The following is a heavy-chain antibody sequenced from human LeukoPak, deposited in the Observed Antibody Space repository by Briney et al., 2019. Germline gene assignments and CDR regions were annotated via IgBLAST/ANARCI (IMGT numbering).Heavy chain of an antibody. CDR2: IYYSGST. Sequence: SETLSLTCTVSGGSISTYSWTWIRQPPGKGLEWIGNIYYSGSTNYNPTLKSRVTISIDTSKNQFSLKVSSVTAADTAVYYCARAHSSGWPHMFDPWGQGTLLTVPS. CDR1: GGSISTYS. V-gene: IGHV4-59*01. CDR3: ARAHSSGWPHMFDP. J-gene: IGHJ5*02. D-gene: IGHD6-19*01.